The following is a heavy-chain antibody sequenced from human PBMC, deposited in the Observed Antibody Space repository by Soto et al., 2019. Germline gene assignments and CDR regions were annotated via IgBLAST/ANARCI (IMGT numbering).Heavy chain of an antibody. D-gene: IGHD2-2*01. CDR1: GYTFTSYY. V-gene: IGHV1-46*01. CDR3: ARARCSSTSCPTSYYYYGMDV. Sequence: ASLKVSCNPSGYTFTSYYMHWVRQAPVQVLEWMGIINPSGGSTSYAQKFQGRVTMTRDTSTSTVYMELSSLRSEDTAVYYCARARCSSTSCPTSYYYYGMDVWGQGNTVTVS. J-gene: IGHJ6*02. CDR2: INPSGGST.